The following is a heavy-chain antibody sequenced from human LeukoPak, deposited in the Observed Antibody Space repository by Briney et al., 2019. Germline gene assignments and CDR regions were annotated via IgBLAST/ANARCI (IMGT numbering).Heavy chain of an antibody. Sequence: GASVKVSCKASGYTFTSYYMHWVRQAPGQGLEWMGIINPSGGSTSYAQKFQGRVTMTRDTSTSTVYMELSSLRSEDTAVYYCARAPSSYYYMDGWGKGTTVTISS. J-gene: IGHJ6*03. V-gene: IGHV1-46*01. CDR1: GYTFTSYY. CDR3: ARAPSSYYYMDG. CDR2: INPSGGST.